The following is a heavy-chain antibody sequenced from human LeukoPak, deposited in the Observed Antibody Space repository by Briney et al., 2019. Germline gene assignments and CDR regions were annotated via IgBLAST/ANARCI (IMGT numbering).Heavy chain of an antibody. CDR3: ATDGALGGLHTYHFDY. V-gene: IGHV1-24*01. CDR1: GYTLTELS. Sequence: ASVKVSCKVSGYTLTELSMHWVRQAPGKGLEWMGGFDPEDGETIYAQKFQSRVTMTEDTSTDTAYMELSSLRSEDTAVYYCATDGALGGLHTYHFDYWGQGTLVTVSS. J-gene: IGHJ4*02. D-gene: IGHD5-24*01. CDR2: FDPEDGET.